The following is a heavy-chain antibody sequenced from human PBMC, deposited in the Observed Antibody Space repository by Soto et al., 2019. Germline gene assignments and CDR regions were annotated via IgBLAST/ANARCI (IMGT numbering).Heavy chain of an antibody. CDR3: ARVLPGDTKIVVVKRGVDV. J-gene: IGHJ6*02. CDR1: GYTFTGYY. CDR2: INPNSGGT. V-gene: IGHV1-2*04. Sequence: GASVKVSCKASGYTFTGYYMHWVRQAPGQGLEWMGWINPNSGGTNYAQKFQGWVTMTRETSISTAYMELSRLRSDDTAVYYCARVLPGDTKIVVVKRGVDVWGQGTTVTVSS. D-gene: IGHD3-22*01.